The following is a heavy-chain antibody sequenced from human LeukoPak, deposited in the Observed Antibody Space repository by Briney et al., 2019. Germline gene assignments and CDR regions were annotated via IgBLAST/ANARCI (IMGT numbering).Heavy chain of an antibody. Sequence: PGGSLRLSCAASGFTFSSYWMSWVRQAPGKGLEWVANIKQDGSEKYYVDSVKGRFTISRDNAKNSLYLQMNSLRAADTAVYYCARGITIFGVAANWFDPWGQGTLATVSS. CDR1: GFTFSSYW. J-gene: IGHJ5*02. CDR3: ARGITIFGVAANWFDP. V-gene: IGHV3-7*04. D-gene: IGHD3-3*01. CDR2: IKQDGSEK.